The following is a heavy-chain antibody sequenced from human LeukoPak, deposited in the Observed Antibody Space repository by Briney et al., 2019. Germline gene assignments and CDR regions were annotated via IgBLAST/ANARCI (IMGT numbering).Heavy chain of an antibody. CDR1: GVSISSYY. Sequence: SETLSFTCTVSGVSISSYYWSWIRQPPGKGLEWIGYIYYSGSTNYNPSPKSGVTRSVATSKNQFSLKLSSVTAADTAVYNCARASLKYSRSWYGDIDYWGQGTLVTVSS. V-gene: IGHV4-59*01. CDR3: ARASLKYSRSWYGDIDY. CDR2: IYYSGST. J-gene: IGHJ4*02. D-gene: IGHD6-13*01.